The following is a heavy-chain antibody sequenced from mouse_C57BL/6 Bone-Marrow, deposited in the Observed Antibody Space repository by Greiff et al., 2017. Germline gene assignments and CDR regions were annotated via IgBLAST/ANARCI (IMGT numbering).Heavy chain of an antibody. Sequence: QVQLQQPGAELVKPGASVKVSCKASGYTFTSYWMHWVKQRPGQGLEWIGRIHPSDSDTNYNQKFKGKATLTVDKSSRTAYMQLSSLTSEDAAVYYCAMYAAQAPSWFAYWGQGALVTVSA. D-gene: IGHD3-2*02. V-gene: IGHV1-74*01. CDR1: GYTFTSYW. CDR2: IHPSDSDT. CDR3: AMYAAQAPSWFAY. J-gene: IGHJ3*01.